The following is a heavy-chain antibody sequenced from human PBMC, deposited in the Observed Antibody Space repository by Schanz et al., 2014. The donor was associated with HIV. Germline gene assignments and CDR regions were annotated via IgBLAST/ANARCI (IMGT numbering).Heavy chain of an antibody. V-gene: IGHV3-7*01. CDR1: GFTFNSYA. Sequence: EVQLLESGGGLVQPGGSLRLSCTASGFTFNSYAMSWVRQAPGKGLEWVANIKPDGSETHYMDFVKGRFIISRDNTKNTLYLHLTSLRVEDTAVYFCASAYSGSSQFENWGQGDLLTVTT. D-gene: IGHD6-6*01. J-gene: IGHJ4*02. CDR3: ASAYSGSSQFEN. CDR2: IKPDGSET.